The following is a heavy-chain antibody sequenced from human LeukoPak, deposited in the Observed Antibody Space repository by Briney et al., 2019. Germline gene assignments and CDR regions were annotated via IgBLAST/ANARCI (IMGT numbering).Heavy chain of an antibody. CDR2: ISSSSSYI. Sequence: GGSLRLSCAASGFTFSSYSMNWVRQAPGKGLEWVSSISSSSSYIYYADSVKGRFTISRDNAKNSLYLQMNSLRAEDTAVYYCARDVSQLLDAFDIWGQGTMVTVSS. D-gene: IGHD2-2*01. CDR1: GFTFSSYS. CDR3: ARDVSQLLDAFDI. J-gene: IGHJ3*02. V-gene: IGHV3-21*01.